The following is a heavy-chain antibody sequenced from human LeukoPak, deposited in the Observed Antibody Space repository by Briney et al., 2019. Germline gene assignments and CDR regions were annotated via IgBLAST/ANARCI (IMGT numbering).Heavy chain of an antibody. D-gene: IGHD3-10*01. CDR2: IRSKANSYAT. J-gene: IGHJ4*02. V-gene: IGHV3-73*01. CDR3: TRHSPKLLWFGESDYFDY. CDR1: GFTLSGSA. Sequence: GGSLRLSCAASGFTLSGSAMHWVRQASGKGLEWVGRIRSKANSYATAYAASVKGRFTISRDDSKNTAYLQMNSLKTEDTAVYYCTRHSPKLLWFGESDYFDYWGQGTLVTVSS.